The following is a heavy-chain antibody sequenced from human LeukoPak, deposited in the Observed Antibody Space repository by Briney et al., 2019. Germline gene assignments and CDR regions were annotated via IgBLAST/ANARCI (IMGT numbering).Heavy chain of an antibody. D-gene: IGHD4-11*01. CDR1: GGSISSSNW. CDR2: IYHSGST. CDR3: ARVMTTVDDAFDI. J-gene: IGHJ3*02. V-gene: IGHV4-4*02. Sequence: PSETLSLTCAVSGGSISSSNWWSWVRQPPGKGLEWIGEIYHSGSTNYNPSLKSRVTISVDKSKNQFSLKLSSVTAADTAVYYCARVMTTVDDAFDIWGQGTMVTVSS.